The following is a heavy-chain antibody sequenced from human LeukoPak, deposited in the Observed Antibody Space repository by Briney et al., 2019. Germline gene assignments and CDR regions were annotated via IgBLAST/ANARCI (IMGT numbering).Heavy chain of an antibody. Sequence: SETLSLTCTVSGASIRSQYWSWLRQAPGKGLESVGYSYYRGTTNYNPSLEGLVTTSLDTTKNQFSLKLTPVTAADTAVYYGAWRGYCTGNSCSGTWFDHWGQGTLVIVSS. CDR3: AWRGYCTGNSCSGTWFDH. J-gene: IGHJ5*02. CDR2: SYYRGTT. V-gene: IGHV4-59*11. D-gene: IGHD2-8*02. CDR1: GASIRSQY.